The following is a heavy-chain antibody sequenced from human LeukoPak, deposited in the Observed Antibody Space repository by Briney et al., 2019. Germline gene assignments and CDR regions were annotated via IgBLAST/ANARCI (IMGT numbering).Heavy chain of an antibody. CDR3: GRTTNSIDY. V-gene: IGHV4-4*07. CDR2: IYTSGST. Sequence: PSETLSLTCTVSGGSISGYYWSWIRQPAGKGLEWIGRIYTSGSTNYNPSLKGRVTMSVDTSKNLFSLKLRSVTAADTAVYYCGRTTNSIDYWGQGTLVTVSS. J-gene: IGHJ4*02. D-gene: IGHD3-3*02. CDR1: GGSISGYY.